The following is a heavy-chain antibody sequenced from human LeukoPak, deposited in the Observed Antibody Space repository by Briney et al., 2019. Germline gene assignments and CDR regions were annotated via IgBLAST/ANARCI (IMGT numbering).Heavy chain of an antibody. CDR2: INTDGSST. CDR3: ASVFTGIRDVDY. J-gene: IGHJ4*02. CDR1: GFTFSSYW. D-gene: IGHD5-18*01. Sequence: GGSLRLSCATSGFTFSSYWMHWVRQAPGKGLVWVSRINTDGSSTTYADSVKGRFTISRDNAKNTLYLQMNSLRAEDTAVYYCASVFTGIRDVDYWGQGTLVTVSS. V-gene: IGHV3-74*01.